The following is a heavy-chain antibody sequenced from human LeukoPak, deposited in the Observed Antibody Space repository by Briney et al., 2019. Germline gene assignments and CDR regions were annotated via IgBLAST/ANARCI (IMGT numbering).Heavy chain of an antibody. Sequence: SETLSLTCAVYGGSFSGYYWSWIRQPPGKGLGWIGEINHSGSTNYNPSLKSRVTISVDTSKNQFSLKLSSVTAADTAVYYCARDRRGYCSSTSCRYFDYWGQGTLVTVSS. CDR1: GGSFSGYY. J-gene: IGHJ4*02. CDR3: ARDRRGYCSSTSCRYFDY. D-gene: IGHD2-2*01. CDR2: INHSGST. V-gene: IGHV4-34*01.